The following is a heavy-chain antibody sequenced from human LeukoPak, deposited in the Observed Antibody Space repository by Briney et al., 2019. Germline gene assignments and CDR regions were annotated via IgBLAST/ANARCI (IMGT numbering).Heavy chain of an antibody. CDR1: GFTFSSYS. V-gene: IGHV3-21*01. J-gene: IGHJ4*02. Sequence: GGSLRLSCAASGFTFSSYSMNWVRQAPGKGLEWVSSISSSSSYKYYADSVKGRFTISRDNAKNSLYLQMNSLRAEDTAVYYCARGVFHTGYCSGGSCPRPFDYWGQGTLVTVSS. CDR3: ARGVFHTGYCSGGSCPRPFDY. D-gene: IGHD2-15*01. CDR2: ISSSSSYK.